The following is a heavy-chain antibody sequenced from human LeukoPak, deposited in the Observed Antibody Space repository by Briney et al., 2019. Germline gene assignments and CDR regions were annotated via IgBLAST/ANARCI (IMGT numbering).Heavy chain of an antibody. D-gene: IGHD6-19*01. V-gene: IGHV3-23*01. Sequence: GGSLRLSCAASGFTVSSKYMSWVRQAPGKGLEWVSAISGSGGSTYYADSVKGRFTISRDNSKNTLYLQMNSLRAEDTAVYYCAKDRSSGWYHYFDYWGQGTLVTVSS. CDR2: ISGSGGST. CDR1: GFTVSSKY. J-gene: IGHJ4*02. CDR3: AKDRSSGWYHYFDY.